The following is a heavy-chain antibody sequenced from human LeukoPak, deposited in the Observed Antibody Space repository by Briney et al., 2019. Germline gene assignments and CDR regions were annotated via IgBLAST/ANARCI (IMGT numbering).Heavy chain of an antibody. CDR1: GYSFTSYW. CDR2: IYPGDSDT. Sequence: GESLKISCKGSGYSFTSYWIGWVRQMPGKGLEWMGIIYPGDSDTRYSPSFQGQVTISADKSISTAYLQWSSLKASDTAMYYCARRRLVYGSKNYYYYYYMDVWGKGTTVTVSS. J-gene: IGHJ6*03. D-gene: IGHD3-10*01. CDR3: ARRRLVYGSKNYYYYYYMDV. V-gene: IGHV5-51*01.